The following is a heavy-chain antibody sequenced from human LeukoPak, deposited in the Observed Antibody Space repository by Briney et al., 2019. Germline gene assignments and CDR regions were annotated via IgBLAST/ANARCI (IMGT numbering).Heavy chain of an antibody. CDR3: ARDLYSGPSDGFDI. CDR1: GYTFTSYG. CDR2: ISAYNGNT. Sequence: GDAVKVSCKASGYTFTSYGISWVRQAPGQGLEWMGWISAYNGNTKYAKKLQGRVTMTTDTSTRTAYMELRSLRSDDTAVYYCARDLYSGPSDGFDIWGQGTMVTVSS. D-gene: IGHD2-8*01. J-gene: IGHJ3*02. V-gene: IGHV1-18*01.